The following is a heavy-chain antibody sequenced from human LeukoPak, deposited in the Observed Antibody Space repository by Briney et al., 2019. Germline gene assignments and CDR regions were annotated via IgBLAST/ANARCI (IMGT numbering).Heavy chain of an antibody. D-gene: IGHD3-10*01. CDR3: ARVRITMVRGVIGYFDY. Sequence: PGRPLRLSCAASGFTFSSYAMHWVRQAPGKGLEWVAVISYDGSNKYYADSVKGRFTISRDNSKNTLYLQMNSLRAEDTAVYYCARVRITMVRGVIGYFDYWGQGTLVTVSS. CDR2: ISYDGSNK. J-gene: IGHJ4*02. V-gene: IGHV3-30-3*01. CDR1: GFTFSSYA.